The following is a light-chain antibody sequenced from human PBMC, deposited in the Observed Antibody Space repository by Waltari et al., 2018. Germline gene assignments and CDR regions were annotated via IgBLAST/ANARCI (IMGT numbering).Light chain of an antibody. CDR3: CSYAGSSTLV. Sequence: QSALTQPASVSGSPGQSITISCPGTSSDVGSYNLVSWYQQNPGKAPKLMIYEVSKRPSGVSNRFAGSRSGNTASLTISGLQAEDEADYYCCSYAGSSTLVFGGGTKLTVL. J-gene: IGLJ2*01. CDR1: SSDVGSYNL. CDR2: EVS. V-gene: IGLV2-23*02.